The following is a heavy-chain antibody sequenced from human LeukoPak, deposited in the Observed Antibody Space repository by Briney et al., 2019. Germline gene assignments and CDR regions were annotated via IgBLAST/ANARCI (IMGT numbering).Heavy chain of an antibody. CDR3: ARGKQPGDY. Sequence: PSETLSLTCTVSGGSISGYYWNWLRQPPGKGLEWIGYISYTGSADYNPSLKSRVTISVDTSKNQFSLKLTSLTAADTAVYYCARGKQPGDYWGQGTLVTVSS. CDR1: GGSISGYY. V-gene: IGHV4-59*12. CDR2: ISYTGSA. D-gene: IGHD5-18*01. J-gene: IGHJ4*02.